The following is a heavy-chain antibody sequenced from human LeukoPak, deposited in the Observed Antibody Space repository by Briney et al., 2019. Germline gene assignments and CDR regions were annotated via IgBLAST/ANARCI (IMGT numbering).Heavy chain of an antibody. V-gene: IGHV3-53*01. D-gene: IGHD3-22*01. CDR2: IYSGGST. CDR1: GFTVSSNY. Sequence: PGGSLRLSCAASGFTVSSNYMSWVRQAPGKGLEWVSVIYSGGSTYYADSVKGRFTISRDNSKNTLYLQMNSLRAEDTAVYYCARDLSHDSSGYSDYWGQGTLVTVCS. CDR3: ARDLSHDSSGYSDY. J-gene: IGHJ4*02.